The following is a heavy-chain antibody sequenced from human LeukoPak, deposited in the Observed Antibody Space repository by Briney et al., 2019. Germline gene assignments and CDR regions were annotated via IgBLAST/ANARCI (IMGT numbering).Heavy chain of an antibody. V-gene: IGHV1-18*01. CDR3: ARTPSTSETAAGSFDY. CDR1: GYTFTSYG. J-gene: IGHJ4*02. D-gene: IGHD6-13*01. CDR2: ISAYNGNT. Sequence: GASVKVSCTASGYTFTSYGISWVRQAPGQGLEWMGWISAYNGNTNYAQKLQGRVTMTTDTSTSTAYMELRSLRSDDTAVYYCARTPSTSETAAGSFDYWGQGTLVTVSS.